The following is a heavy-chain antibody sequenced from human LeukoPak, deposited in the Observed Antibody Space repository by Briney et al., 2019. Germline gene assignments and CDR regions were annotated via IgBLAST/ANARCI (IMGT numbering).Heavy chain of an antibody. CDR2: ISHDGSNK. CDR3: AGLDAAMPDAFDI. V-gene: IGHV3-30*04. CDR1: GFTFSSYA. Sequence: GGSLRLSCAASGFTFSSYAMHWVRQAPGKGLEWVAAISHDGSNKYSADSVKGRFTISGDNSKNTLYLQMNSLRADDTAVYYCAGLDAAMPDAFDIWGQGTTVTVSS. J-gene: IGHJ3*02. D-gene: IGHD5-18*01.